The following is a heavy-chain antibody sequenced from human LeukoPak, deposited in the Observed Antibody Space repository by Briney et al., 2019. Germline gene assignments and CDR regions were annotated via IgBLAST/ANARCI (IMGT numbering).Heavy chain of an antibody. V-gene: IGHV4-39*01. D-gene: IGHD3-10*01. CDR2: VYYSGST. CDR1: GGSISSSSYY. CDR3: ARTRYYYNSRSYGAPYYFDY. J-gene: IGHJ4*02. Sequence: SETLSLTCTVSGGSISSSSYYWGWIRQPPGKGLEWIGSVYYSGSTYYNPSLKSRVTISVDTSKNQFSLKLSSVTAADTAVYYCARTRYYYNSRSYGAPYYFDYWGQGTLVTVSS.